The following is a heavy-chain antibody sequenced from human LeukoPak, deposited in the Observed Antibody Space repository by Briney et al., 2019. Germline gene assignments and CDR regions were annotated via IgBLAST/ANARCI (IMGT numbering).Heavy chain of an antibody. J-gene: IGHJ4*02. V-gene: IGHV3-30*02. CDR2: LRYDGSSK. CDR3: AKVGSAYDFWSGFDY. CDR1: GFTFSTYG. Sequence: GGSRRLSCAAPGFTFSTYGMPWFRQTPARGREGGAFLRYDGSSKSYADSVKGRFTISRDNSKNVLYLQMNSLRTDDTAVYYCAKVGSAYDFWSGFDYWGQGTLVTVSS. D-gene: IGHD3-3*01.